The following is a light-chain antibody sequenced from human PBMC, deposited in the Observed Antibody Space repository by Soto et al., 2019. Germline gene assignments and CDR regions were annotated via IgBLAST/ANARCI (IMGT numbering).Light chain of an antibody. CDR3: SSCDGNKNLV. CDR1: SSDVGGYNY. Sequence: QSALTQPPSASGSPGQSVTISCTGTSSDVGGYNYVSWYQQHPGKAPKLMISAVSKRRSGVPDRFSGSKSGDTASLTVSGLQAEDEADYYCSSCDGNKNLVFGGGSKLTVL. J-gene: IGLJ2*01. V-gene: IGLV2-8*01. CDR2: AVS.